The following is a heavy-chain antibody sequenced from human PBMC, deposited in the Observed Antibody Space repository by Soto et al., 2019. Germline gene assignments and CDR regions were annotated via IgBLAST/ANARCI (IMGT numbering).Heavy chain of an antibody. V-gene: IGHV3-33*03. CDR2: IRYDGSNI. D-gene: IGHD6-6*01. Sequence: PGGSLRLSCAASGFTFSGLGMHWVRQAPGKGLEWVAVIRYDGSNIYYADSVKGRFTISRDNAKNSLYLQMNSLRAEDTAVYYCARGIADRDNWFDPWGQGTLVTVSS. J-gene: IGHJ5*02. CDR1: GFTFSGLG. CDR3: ARGIADRDNWFDP.